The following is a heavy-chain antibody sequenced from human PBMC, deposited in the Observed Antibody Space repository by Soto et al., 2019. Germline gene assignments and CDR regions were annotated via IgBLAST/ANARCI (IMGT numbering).Heavy chain of an antibody. D-gene: IGHD3-3*01. J-gene: IGHJ6*02. CDR2: IWYDGSNK. CDR1: GFTFSSYG. Sequence: QVQLVESGGGVVQPGRSLRLSCAASGFTFSSYGMHWVRQAPGKGLEWVAVIWYDGSNKYYADSVKGRFTISRDNSKNTLYLQMSGLRAEDTAVYYCARDFHDFWSSSSYYYGMYVWGQGTTVSVSS. V-gene: IGHV3-33*01. CDR3: ARDFHDFWSSSSYYYGMYV.